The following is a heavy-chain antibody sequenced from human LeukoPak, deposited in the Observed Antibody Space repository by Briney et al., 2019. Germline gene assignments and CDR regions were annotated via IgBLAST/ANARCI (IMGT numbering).Heavy chain of an antibody. V-gene: IGHV3-48*01. J-gene: IGHJ4*02. CDR1: GFTFSNYG. CDR3: ARGGSSRPHY. CDR2: ISSGSRTI. Sequence: PGGSLRLSCAASGFTFSNYGMNWVRQAPGKGLEWGSYISSGSRTINYADSVKGRFTFSRDKAKNSLYLQMNSLRAEDTAVYYCARGGSSRPHYWGQGTLVTVSS.